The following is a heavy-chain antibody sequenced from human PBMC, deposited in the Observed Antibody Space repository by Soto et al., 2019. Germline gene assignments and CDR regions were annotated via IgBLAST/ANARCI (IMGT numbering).Heavy chain of an antibody. Sequence: GESLKISCKGSGYSFTSYRIGWERQMPGKGLEWMGIIYPGDSDTRYSPSFQGQVTISADKSISTAFLPWSSLKASDTAMYYCARRSYSSSWLDAFDIWGQGTMVTVSS. CDR1: GYSFTSYR. CDR2: IYPGDSDT. J-gene: IGHJ3*02. CDR3: ARRSYSSSWLDAFDI. V-gene: IGHV5-51*01. D-gene: IGHD6-6*01.